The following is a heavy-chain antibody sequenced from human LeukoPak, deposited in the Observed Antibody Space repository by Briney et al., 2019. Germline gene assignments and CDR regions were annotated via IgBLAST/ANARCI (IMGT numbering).Heavy chain of an antibody. J-gene: IGHJ5*02. CDR1: GYTFTSHY. CDR3: ARIGYDILTGYYSFKYNWFDP. V-gene: IGHV1-46*01. CDR2: INPSGGST. D-gene: IGHD3-9*01. Sequence: VSVKVSCKASGYTFTSHYMHWVRQAPGQGLEWMGIINPSGGSTSYAQKFQGRVTMTRDMSTSTVYMELRSLRSEDTAFYYCARIGYDILTGYYSFKYNWFDPWGQGTLVTVSS.